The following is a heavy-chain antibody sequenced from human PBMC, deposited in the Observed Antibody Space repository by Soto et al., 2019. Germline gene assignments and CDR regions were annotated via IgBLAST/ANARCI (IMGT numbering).Heavy chain of an antibody. CDR2: INPSGGST. J-gene: IGHJ6*02. CDR3: ASWRYYYDSSGYRAPIYYYGMDV. CDR1: GYTFTSYY. Sequence: ASVKVSFKASGYTFTSYYMHWVRQAPGQGLEWMGIINPSGGSTSYAQKFQGRVTMTRDTSTSTVYMELSSLRSEDTAVYYCASWRYYYDSSGYRAPIYYYGMDVWGQGTTVTVSS. D-gene: IGHD3-22*01. V-gene: IGHV1-46*01.